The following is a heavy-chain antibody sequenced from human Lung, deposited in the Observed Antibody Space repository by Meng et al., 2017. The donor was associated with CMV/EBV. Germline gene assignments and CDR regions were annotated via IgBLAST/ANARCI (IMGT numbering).Heavy chain of an antibody. V-gene: IGHV1-69*06. J-gene: IGHJ4*02. Sequence: GGSLRLSCKASGDMFSTYAITWVRQAPGQGLEWMGELIPILNAPNYAQKFQGRVRITADKSTTTAYMELSSLRSDDTAVYYCARALREYSSSSSDSWGQGXLVTVSS. CDR3: ARALREYSSSSSDS. D-gene: IGHD6-6*01. CDR1: GDMFSTYA. CDR2: LIPILNAP.